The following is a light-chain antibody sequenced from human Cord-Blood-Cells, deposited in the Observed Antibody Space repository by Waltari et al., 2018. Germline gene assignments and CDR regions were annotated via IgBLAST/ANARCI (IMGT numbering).Light chain of an antibody. V-gene: IGLV3-19*01. J-gene: IGLJ3*02. CDR2: GKN. CDR3: NSRDSSGNHLV. Sequence: SSELTQDPAVSVALGQTVRITSHGASLRSCYSSWYQQKPGQAPVLVIYGKNNRPSGIPDRFSGSSSGNTASLTITGAQAEDEADYYCNSRDSSGNHLVFGGGTKLTVL. CDR1: SLRSCY.